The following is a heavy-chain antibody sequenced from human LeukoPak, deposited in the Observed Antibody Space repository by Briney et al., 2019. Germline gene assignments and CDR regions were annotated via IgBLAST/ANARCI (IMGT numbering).Heavy chain of an antibody. CDR1: GGSFSGYY. Sequence: PSETLSLTCAVYGGSFSGYYWSWIRQPPGKGLEWIGEVNHSGSTNYNPSLKSRVTISVDTSDNQFSLKLRSLTAADTAVYYCARGGDRRGFDYWGQGTLVTVSS. D-gene: IGHD1-14*01. CDR2: VNHSGST. CDR3: ARGGDRRGFDY. V-gene: IGHV4-34*01. J-gene: IGHJ4*02.